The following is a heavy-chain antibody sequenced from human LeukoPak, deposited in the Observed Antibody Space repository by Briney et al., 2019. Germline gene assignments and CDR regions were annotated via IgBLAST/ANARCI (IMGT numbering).Heavy chain of an antibody. J-gene: IGHJ4*02. D-gene: IGHD3-22*01. V-gene: IGHV3-30*03. Sequence: GRSLRLSCAASGFTFSSYGMHWVRQAPGKGLEWVAVISYDGSNKYYADSAKGRFTISRDNSKNTLYLQMNSLRAEDTAVYYCARDRGYYYDSSGLDYWGQGTLVTVSS. CDR2: ISYDGSNK. CDR3: ARDRGYYYDSSGLDY. CDR1: GFTFSSYG.